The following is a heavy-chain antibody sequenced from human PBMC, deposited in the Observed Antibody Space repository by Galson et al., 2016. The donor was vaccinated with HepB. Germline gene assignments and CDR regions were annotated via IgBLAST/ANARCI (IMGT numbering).Heavy chain of an antibody. CDR2: FDPEEDGKR. CDR1: GYTLSELS. J-gene: IGHJ2*01. V-gene: IGHV1-24*01. Sequence: SVKVSCKVSGYTLSELSIHWVRQSPGKGLEWMGSFDPEEDGKRLYAEKFKGRVTTTEDTSTDAAYMELSRLTSEDTANYFCALGSSVPVGVDWYFHLWGRGTLVTFPS. CDR3: ALGSSVPVGVDWYFHL. D-gene: IGHD1-26*01.